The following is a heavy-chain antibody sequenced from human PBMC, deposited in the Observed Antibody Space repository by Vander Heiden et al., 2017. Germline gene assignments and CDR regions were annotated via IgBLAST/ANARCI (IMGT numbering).Heavy chain of an antibody. Sequence: EVPLVESGGGLVQPGGSLRLSCAASGFPFSSYEMNWVRQAPGKGLEWISYISSSDSTIYYADSVKGRFTISRDNAKNSLYLLMNSLRAEDTAVYYCAPYASGRGLTGYWGQGTLVTVSS. CDR3: APYASGRGLTGY. J-gene: IGHJ4*02. V-gene: IGHV3-48*03. D-gene: IGHD3-22*01. CDR2: ISSSDSTI. CDR1: GFPFSSYE.